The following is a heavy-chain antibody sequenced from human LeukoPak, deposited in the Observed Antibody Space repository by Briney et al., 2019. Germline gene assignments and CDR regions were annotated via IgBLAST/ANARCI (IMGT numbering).Heavy chain of an antibody. V-gene: IGHV1-2*02. CDR1: GYTFTGYY. Sequence: ASVKVSCKASGYTFTGYYMHWVRQAPGQGLEWMGWINPNSGGTNYAQKFQGRVTMTRDTSISTAYMELSRLRSDDTAVYYCARDYMVRGVIDYWGQGTLVTVSS. D-gene: IGHD3-10*01. CDR3: ARDYMVRGVIDY. CDR2: INPNSGGT. J-gene: IGHJ4*02.